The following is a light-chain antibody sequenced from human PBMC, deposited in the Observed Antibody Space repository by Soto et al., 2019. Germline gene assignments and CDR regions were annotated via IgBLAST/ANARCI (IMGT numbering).Light chain of an antibody. CDR2: DAS. Sequence: DIQMTQSPSTLSASVGDRVTITCRASQDISNWLAWYQQKPGKAPKLLIYDASSLESVVPSRFSGSGSGTKFTLTIYSLQPDDSATYYCQHYNSYPATFGQGTKV. J-gene: IGKJ1*01. V-gene: IGKV1-5*01. CDR1: QDISNW. CDR3: QHYNSYPAT.